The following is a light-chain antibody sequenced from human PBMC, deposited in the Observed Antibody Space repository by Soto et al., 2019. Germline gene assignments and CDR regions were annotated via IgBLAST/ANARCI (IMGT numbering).Light chain of an antibody. J-gene: IGKJ4*01. CDR1: QSVCNN. Sequence: ETVMTQSPATLPVSPGERATLSCRASQSVCNNLAWYQHTPGQAPRLLIYGASSRATGIPDRFSGSGSGTDFTLTISRLEPEDFAVYYCQQYGSSTLTFGGGTKVDIK. CDR2: GAS. CDR3: QQYGSSTLT. V-gene: IGKV3-20*01.